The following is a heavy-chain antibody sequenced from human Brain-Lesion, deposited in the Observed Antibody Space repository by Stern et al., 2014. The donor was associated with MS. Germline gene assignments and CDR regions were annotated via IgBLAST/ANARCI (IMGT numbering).Heavy chain of an antibody. CDR3: AHRRPHYASWDNGDFDY. CDR2: IYGDNDK. Sequence: QVNLRESGPALVTPTQTLTLTCTFSGFSLRTDGVGVGWVRQPPGQALESLPLIYGDNDKHYDPSLRRSVTITKDTSRSQVVLTMTNMDPVDTATYYCAHRRPHYASWDNGDFDYWGQGALVTVSS. CDR1: GFSLRTDGVG. V-gene: IGHV2-5*09. J-gene: IGHJ4*02. D-gene: IGHD3-3*01.